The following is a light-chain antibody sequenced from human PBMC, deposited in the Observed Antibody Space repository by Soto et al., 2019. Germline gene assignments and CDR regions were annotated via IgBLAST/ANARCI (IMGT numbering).Light chain of an antibody. CDR1: TSNIAINY. V-gene: IGLV1-51*01. J-gene: IGLJ3*02. CDR3: ATWDISLTAVL. CDR2: DND. Sequence: QSALTQPASVSGSPGQSITISCSGSTSNIAINYVSWYQKVPGTAPTLLIYDNDKRPSGIPDRFSASKSGTAATLDISGLQTGDEADYYCATWDISLTAVLFGGGTKVTVL.